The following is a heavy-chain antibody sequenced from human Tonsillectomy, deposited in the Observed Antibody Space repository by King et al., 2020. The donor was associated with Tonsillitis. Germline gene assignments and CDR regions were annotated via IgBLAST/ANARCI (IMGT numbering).Heavy chain of an antibody. Sequence: VQLVESGGGLVQPGGSLRLSCAASGFTFSKYGMSWVRQAPGKGLEWVSAITASGGTTYYADSVKGRFTISRDNSKNTLYLQMNGLRAEDTAVNFCPTNMWGYYYNSSGYSQPGNLWFFDLWGRGTLVTVSS. D-gene: IGHD3-22*01. J-gene: IGHJ2*01. V-gene: IGHV3-23*04. CDR3: PTNMWGYYYNSSGYSQPGNLWFFDL. CDR2: ITASGGTT. CDR1: GFTFSKYG.